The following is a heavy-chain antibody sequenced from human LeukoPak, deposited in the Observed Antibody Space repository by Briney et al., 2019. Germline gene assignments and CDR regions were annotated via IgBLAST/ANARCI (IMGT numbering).Heavy chain of an antibody. Sequence: PGGSLRLSCAASGFTFTIFAMSWVRQAPGKGLEWVSAISTTGGTTYYADSVKGRFTISRDNSKNTLYLQMNSLGAEDTAVYYCAKRERVGTTIGHWGQGTLVTVSS. CDR3: AKRERVGTTIGH. V-gene: IGHV3-23*01. D-gene: IGHD1-26*01. J-gene: IGHJ4*02. CDR2: ISTTGGTT. CDR1: GFTFTIFA.